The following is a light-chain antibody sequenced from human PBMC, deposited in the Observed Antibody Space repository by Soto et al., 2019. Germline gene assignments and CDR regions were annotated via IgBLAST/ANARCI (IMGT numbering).Light chain of an antibody. Sequence: DIQLTQSPSTLSASVGDRVTITCRASQRVTDWLAWDQQKPGKAPKLLIYDASSLKSGVASRFSGSGSGTEFSLTISSLQPDDFATYYCQQYYRSCTFGQGIRMDIK. J-gene: IGKJ2*02. CDR2: DAS. CDR1: QRVTDW. CDR3: QQYYRSCT. V-gene: IGKV1-5*01.